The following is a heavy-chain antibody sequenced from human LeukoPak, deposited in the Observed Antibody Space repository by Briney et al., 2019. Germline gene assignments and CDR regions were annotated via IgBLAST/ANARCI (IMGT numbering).Heavy chain of an antibody. CDR2: ISYSGANT. V-gene: IGHV3-23*01. CDR1: GFTFNNCA. CDR3: AKVRDTSGWYHFDN. Sequence: GGSLRLSCAASGFTFNNCATNWVRQAPGKGLEWVSGISYSGANTHCADSVKGRFTVSRDNSRNTLHLEMNSLRAEDTAVYYCAKVRDTSGWYHFDNWGQGTLVTVSS. J-gene: IGHJ4*02. D-gene: IGHD6-19*01.